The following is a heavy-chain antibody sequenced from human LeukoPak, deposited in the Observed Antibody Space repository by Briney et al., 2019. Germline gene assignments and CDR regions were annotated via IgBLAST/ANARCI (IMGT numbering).Heavy chain of an antibody. CDR2: ITSISTYI. V-gene: IGHV3-21*01. CDR3: ARGIAESYDILTGYYGGFEY. J-gene: IGHJ4*02. CDR1: GFTFSTYN. D-gene: IGHD3-9*01. Sequence: GGSLRLSCAASGFTFSTYNMNWVRQAPGTGLEWVSSITSISTYICYTDSVKGRFTISRDNAKNSLYLQMDSLRAEDTAVYYCARGIAESYDILTGYYGGFEYWGQGILVTVSS.